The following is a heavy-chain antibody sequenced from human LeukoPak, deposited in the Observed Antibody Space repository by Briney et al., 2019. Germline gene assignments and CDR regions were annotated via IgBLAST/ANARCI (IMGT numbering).Heavy chain of an antibody. V-gene: IGHV4-39*07. D-gene: IGHD3-22*01. CDR1: GGSISSSTYY. CDR3: ARDKGGDSSGHSIFDY. J-gene: IGHJ4*02. CDR2: IYYSGRT. Sequence: SETLSLTCTVSGGSISSSTYYWGWIRQPPGKGLEWIGSIYYSGRTYYNPSLKSRVTISVDTSKDQFSLKLSSVTAADTAVYYCARDKGGDSSGHSIFDYWGQGTLVTVSS.